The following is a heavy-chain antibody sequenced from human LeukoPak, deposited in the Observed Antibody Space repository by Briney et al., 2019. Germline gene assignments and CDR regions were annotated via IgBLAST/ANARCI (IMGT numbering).Heavy chain of an antibody. CDR1: GGSISSYY. Sequence: PSETLSLTCTVSGGSISSYYWSWIRQPSGKGLGWIGYIYYSGSTNYNPSLKSRVTISVDTSKNQFSLKLSSVTAADTAVYYCARIDYGDYFDYWGQGTLVTVSS. V-gene: IGHV4-59*01. D-gene: IGHD4-17*01. J-gene: IGHJ4*02. CDR2: IYYSGST. CDR3: ARIDYGDYFDY.